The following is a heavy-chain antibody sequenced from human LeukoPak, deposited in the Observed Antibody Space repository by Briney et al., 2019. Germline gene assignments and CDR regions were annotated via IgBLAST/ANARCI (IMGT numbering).Heavy chain of an antibody. CDR2: IYYSGST. D-gene: IGHD3-10*01. Sequence: PSETLSLTCTVSGGSISSGGYYWSWIRQHPGKGLEWIGYIYYSGSTYYNPSLKSRVTISVDTSKNQFSLKLSSVTAADTAVYYCARDCTMVRGHANWFDPWGQGTLVTVPS. CDR3: ARDCTMVRGHANWFDP. V-gene: IGHV4-31*03. CDR1: GGSISSGGYY. J-gene: IGHJ5*02.